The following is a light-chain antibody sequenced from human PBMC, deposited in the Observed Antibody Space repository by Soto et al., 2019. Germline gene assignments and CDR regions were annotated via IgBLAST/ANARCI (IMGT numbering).Light chain of an antibody. CDR2: GNT. CDR1: SSNIGAGYG. V-gene: IGLV1-40*01. CDR3: QSDDSSLSGFCV. Sequence: QSVLTQPPSVSGAPGQRVTISCTGSSSNIGAGYGVHWYQQLPRTAPKLLIYGNTNRPSGVPDRFSGSKSGTSASLAITGLQAEDEADYYCQSDDSSLSGFCVFGGGTKLNV. J-gene: IGLJ3*02.